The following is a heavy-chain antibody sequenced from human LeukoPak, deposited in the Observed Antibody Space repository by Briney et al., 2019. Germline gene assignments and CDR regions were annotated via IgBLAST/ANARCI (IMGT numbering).Heavy chain of an antibody. CDR1: GFTFSDAR. CDR2: IKQDGSEK. J-gene: IGHJ4*02. Sequence: PGGSLRLSCAASGFTFSDARMNWVRQAPGKGLEWVANIKQDGSEKYYVDSVKGRFTISRDNAKNSLYLQMNSLRAEDTAVYYCARTPVGNFDYWGQGTLVTVSS. CDR3: ARTPVGNFDY. D-gene: IGHD1-26*01. V-gene: IGHV3-7*01.